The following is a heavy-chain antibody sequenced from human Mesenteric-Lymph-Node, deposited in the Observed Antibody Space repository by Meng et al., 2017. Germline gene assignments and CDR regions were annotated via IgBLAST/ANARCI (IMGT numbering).Heavy chain of an antibody. Sequence: QGQLTEPAPGLVKPSQTLSLPCTVSGGSISSGYYYWSWIRQPPGKGLEWIGCIYYSGSTYYNPSLKGRVTISVDTSKNQFSLNLTSVTATDTAVYYCARRRGGSGRDCWGQGTLVTVSS. J-gene: IGHJ4*02. V-gene: IGHV4-30-4*01. CDR1: GGSISSGYYY. CDR3: ARRRGGSGRDC. CDR2: IYYSGST. D-gene: IGHD3-10*01.